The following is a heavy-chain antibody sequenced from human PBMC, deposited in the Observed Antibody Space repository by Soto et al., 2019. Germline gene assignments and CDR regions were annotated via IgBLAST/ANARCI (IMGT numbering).Heavy chain of an antibody. D-gene: IGHD2-2*01. V-gene: IGHV4-59*01. CDR3: ARGSSSCYGRCFDY. CDR1: GGSINNYY. CDR2: ISYSGST. Sequence: QMQLQESGPGLVKPSETLSLTCTVSGGSINNYYWSWIRQSPGKGLEWFGYISYSGSTNYNPSLKSRLTISLDTSKNQFSLNLSSVTAADTAVYYCARGSSSCYGRCFDYWGQGTLVTVSS. J-gene: IGHJ4*02.